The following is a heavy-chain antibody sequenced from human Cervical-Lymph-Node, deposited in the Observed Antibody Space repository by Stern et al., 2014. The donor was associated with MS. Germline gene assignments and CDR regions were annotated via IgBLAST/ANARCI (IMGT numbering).Heavy chain of an antibody. CDR2: IWYDGSNK. CDR1: GFTFSSYG. D-gene: IGHD3-22*01. J-gene: IGHJ4*02. CDR3: ARDGGGLLLPYFDY. V-gene: IGHV3-33*01. Sequence: VQLVESGGGVVQPGRSLRLSCAASGFTFSSYGMHWVRQAPGKGLEGVAVIWYDGSNKYYADSVKGRFTISRDNSKNTLYLQMNSLRAEDTAVYYCARDGGGLLLPYFDYWGQGTLVTVSS.